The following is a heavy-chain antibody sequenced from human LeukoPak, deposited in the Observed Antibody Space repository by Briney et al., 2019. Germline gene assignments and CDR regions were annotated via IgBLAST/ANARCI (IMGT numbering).Heavy chain of an antibody. V-gene: IGHV3-23*01. Sequence: GGSLRLSCAASGFTFSSYAMSWARQAPGKGLEWVSAISRSGGSTYYADSVKGRFTISRDNSKNTLYLQMNSLRAEDTAVYYCAKNPHYYDSSGYYYLSWFDPWGQGTLVTVSS. J-gene: IGHJ5*02. D-gene: IGHD3-22*01. CDR3: AKNPHYYDSSGYYYLSWFDP. CDR1: GFTFSSYA. CDR2: ISRSGGST.